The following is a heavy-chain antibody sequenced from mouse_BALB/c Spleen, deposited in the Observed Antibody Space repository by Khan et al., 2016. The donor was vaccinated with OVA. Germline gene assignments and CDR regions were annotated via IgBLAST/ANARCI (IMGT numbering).Heavy chain of an antibody. CDR2: IWSGGDT. V-gene: IGHV2-2*02. CDR1: GFSLTSYG. J-gene: IGHJ1*01. CDR3: ARNRGGYFDV. Sequence: VELVESGPGLVQASQSLSITCTVSGFSLTSYGVHWVRQSPGKGLEWLGVIWSGGDTDYNATFISRLTISKDNSKSQVFFKMNSLQGRDTAIFCFARNRGGYFDVWGAGTTVTVSS.